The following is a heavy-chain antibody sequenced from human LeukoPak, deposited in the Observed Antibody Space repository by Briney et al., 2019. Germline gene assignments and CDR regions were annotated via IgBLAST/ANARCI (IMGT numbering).Heavy chain of an antibody. CDR1: GFSFTTYW. CDR3: AREARGYSYGPFDY. D-gene: IGHD5-18*01. CDR2: ISSGGTTI. J-gene: IGHJ4*02. V-gene: IGHV3-48*04. Sequence: PGGSLRLSCAASGFSFTTYWMSWVRQAPGKGLEWVSFISSGGTTIYYADSVKGRFTISRDNAQNSLFLQMNSLRAEDTAVYYCAREARGYSYGPFDYWGQGTLVTVSS.